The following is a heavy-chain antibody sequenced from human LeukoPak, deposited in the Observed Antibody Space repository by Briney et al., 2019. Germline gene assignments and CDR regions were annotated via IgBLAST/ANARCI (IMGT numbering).Heavy chain of an antibody. Sequence: PSETLSLTCTVSGSISSYYWSWIRQPAGKGLEWIGRIYTSGSTNYNPSLKSRVTMSVDTSKNQFSLKLSSVTAADTAVYYCAREGGSYYADFDYWGQGTLVTVSS. CDR1: GSISSYY. CDR3: AREGGSYYADFDY. CDR2: IYTSGST. D-gene: IGHD1-26*01. J-gene: IGHJ4*02. V-gene: IGHV4-4*07.